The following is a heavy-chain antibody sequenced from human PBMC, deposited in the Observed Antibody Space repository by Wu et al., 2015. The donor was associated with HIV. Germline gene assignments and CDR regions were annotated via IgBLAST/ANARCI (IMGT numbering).Heavy chain of an antibody. CDR3: ARQRAYSTGWYVYDY. Sequence: QVQLVQSGAEVKMPGASMKVSCKASGYSFTDYYIYWMRQAPGQGLEWMGWINPKNGGTNYARGFQGRLTMTRDTSISTAYMELSSLRSEDTAVYYCARQRAYSTGWYVYDYWGQGTLVTVSS. CDR1: GYSFTDYY. J-gene: IGHJ4*02. V-gene: IGHV1-2*02. D-gene: IGHD6-19*01. CDR2: INPKNGGT.